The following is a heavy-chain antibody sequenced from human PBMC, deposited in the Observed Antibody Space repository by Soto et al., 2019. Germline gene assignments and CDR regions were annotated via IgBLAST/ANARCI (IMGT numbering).Heavy chain of an antibody. CDR1: GDSVSSNSAA. J-gene: IGHJ5*02. Sequence: SQTLSLPCAISGDSVSSNSAAWNFIRQSPSRGLELLGRTYYRSKWYNDYAVSVKSRITINPDTSKNQFSLQLNSVTPEDTAVYYCARARLFSGYSYGYSSNWFDPWGQGTLVTVSS. CDR2: TYYRSKWYN. CDR3: ARARLFSGYSYGYSSNWFDP. V-gene: IGHV6-1*01. D-gene: IGHD5-18*01.